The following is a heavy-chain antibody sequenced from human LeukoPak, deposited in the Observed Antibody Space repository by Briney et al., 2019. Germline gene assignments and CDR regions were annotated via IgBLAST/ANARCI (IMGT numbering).Heavy chain of an antibody. J-gene: IGHJ4*02. Sequence: GGSLRLSCAASGFTFSGYGMSWVRQAPGKGLKWVSAISGGGGSTYYADSVKGRITISRDNSKNTLYLQMNSLRAEDTAVYYCAKGVGYCSGGSCQQFDYWGQGTLVTVSS. CDR3: AKGVGYCSGGSCQQFDY. CDR1: GFTFSGYG. CDR2: ISGGGGST. V-gene: IGHV3-23*01. D-gene: IGHD2-15*01.